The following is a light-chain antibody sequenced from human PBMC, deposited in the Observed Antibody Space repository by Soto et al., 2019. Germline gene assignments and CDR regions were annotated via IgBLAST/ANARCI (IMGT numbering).Light chain of an antibody. CDR1: QSVSSN. CDR3: QQYNNWPPWT. V-gene: IGKV3-15*01. CDR2: GAS. J-gene: IGKJ1*01. Sequence: EIVLTQSPGTLSLSPGERATLSCRASQSVSSNLAWYQQKPGQAPRLLIYGASTRATAIPARFSGSGSGTEFTLTISSLQSEDFAVYYCQQYNNWPPWTFGQGTKVDNK.